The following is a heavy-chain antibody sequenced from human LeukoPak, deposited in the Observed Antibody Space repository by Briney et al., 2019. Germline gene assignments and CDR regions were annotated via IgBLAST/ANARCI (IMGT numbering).Heavy chain of an antibody. D-gene: IGHD4-17*01. V-gene: IGHV3-20*01. Sequence: PGGSLRLSCAASGFTFDDYGLSWVRQAPGKGLEWVSGINWNGGSTAYADSVKGRFAISRDNAKNSLYLQMNSLRAEDTALYHCARGRGDDYGDYNPRGTNAFDIWGQGTMVTVSS. CDR3: ARGRGDDYGDYNPRGTNAFDI. J-gene: IGHJ3*02. CDR1: GFTFDDYG. CDR2: INWNGGST.